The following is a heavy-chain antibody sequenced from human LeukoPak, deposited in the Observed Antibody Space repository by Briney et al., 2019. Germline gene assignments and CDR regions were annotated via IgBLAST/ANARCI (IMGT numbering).Heavy chain of an antibody. J-gene: IGHJ4*01. Sequence: GGSLRLSCAASGFSFSTYAMSWVRQAPGQGLEWVSAISGSGKTYYPDSVKGRFTISRDNSKNTLFLLMNGLRAEDMAVYYCAKERDAKGYFDYWGQEPWSPSP. V-gene: IGHV3-23*01. CDR2: ISGSGKT. CDR1: GFSFSTYA. CDR3: AKERDAKGYFDY.